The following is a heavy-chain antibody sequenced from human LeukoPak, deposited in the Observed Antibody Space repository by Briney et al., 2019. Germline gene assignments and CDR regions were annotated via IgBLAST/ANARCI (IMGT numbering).Heavy chain of an antibody. CDR2: ISSSSSYI. CDR1: GFTFSSYS. CDR3: ATADCSSTSCYVYYYGMDV. J-gene: IGHJ6*02. V-gene: IGHV3-21*01. Sequence: GGSLRLSCAASGFTFSSYSMNWVRQAPGKGLEWVSSISSSSSYIYYADSVKGPFPISRDNAKNSLYLQMNSLGAEDTAVYYCATADCSSTSCYVYYYGMDVWGQGTTVTVSS. D-gene: IGHD2-2*01.